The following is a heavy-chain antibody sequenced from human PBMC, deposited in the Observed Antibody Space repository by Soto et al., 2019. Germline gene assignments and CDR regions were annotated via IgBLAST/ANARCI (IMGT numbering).Heavy chain of an antibody. J-gene: IGHJ5*02. D-gene: IGHD3-3*01. Sequence: SVKVSCKASGGTFSSYAISWVRQAPGQGLEWMGGIIPIFGTANYAQKFQGRVTITAEKSTSTAYMELSSLRSEDTAVYYCARDHDRRKAQWFDLWGQGLLVTVS. CDR3: ARDHDRRKAQWFDL. CDR2: IIPIFGTA. CDR1: GGTFSSYA. V-gene: IGHV1-69*06.